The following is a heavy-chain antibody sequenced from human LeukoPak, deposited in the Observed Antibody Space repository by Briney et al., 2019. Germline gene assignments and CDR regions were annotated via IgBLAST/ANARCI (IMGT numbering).Heavy chain of an antibody. Sequence: PSETPSLTCTVSGGSISSYYWSWIRQPPGKGLEWIGYLYYGGTTNYNPSLKSRVTISIDTSMNHFSLKLSSVTAADTAVYYCARDGGGYTYGLDYWGQGTLVTVSS. CDR2: LYYGGTT. CDR3: ARDGGGYTYGLDY. CDR1: GGSISSYY. J-gene: IGHJ4*02. V-gene: IGHV4-59*12. D-gene: IGHD5-18*01.